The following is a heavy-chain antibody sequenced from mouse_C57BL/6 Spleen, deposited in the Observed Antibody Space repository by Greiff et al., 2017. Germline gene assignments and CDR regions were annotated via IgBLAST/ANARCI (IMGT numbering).Heavy chain of an antibody. Sequence: EVQLVESGPGLVKPSQSLSLTCSVTGYSITSGYYWNWIRQFPGNKLEWMGYISYDGSNNYNPSLKNRISITRDTSKNQFFLKLKSVTTEDTATYYCARESPSGYYRYCDVWGTGTTVTVSS. D-gene: IGHD1-3*01. V-gene: IGHV3-6*01. CDR1: GYSITSGYY. J-gene: IGHJ1*03. CDR3: ARESPSGYYRYCDV. CDR2: ISYDGSN.